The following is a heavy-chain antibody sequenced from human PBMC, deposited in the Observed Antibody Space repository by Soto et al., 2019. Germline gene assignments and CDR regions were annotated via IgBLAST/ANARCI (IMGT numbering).Heavy chain of an antibody. D-gene: IGHD7-27*01. J-gene: IGHJ4*02. CDR3: ARAGAKLGIDY. V-gene: IGHV4-30-2*01. CDR1: GGSISSGGYS. Sequence: SETLSLTCAVSGGSISSGGYSWSWIRQPPGKGLEWIGYIYHSGSTYYNPSLKSRVTISVDRSKNQFSLKLSSVTAADTAVYYCARAGAKLGIDYWGQGTLVTVSS. CDR2: IYHSGST.